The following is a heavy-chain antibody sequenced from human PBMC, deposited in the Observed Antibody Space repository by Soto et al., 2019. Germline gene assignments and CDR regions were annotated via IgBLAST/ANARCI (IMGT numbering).Heavy chain of an antibody. CDR3: ARDRELVTPYYNGMDV. CDR1: GGSISTYY. CDR2: THYSGTS. Sequence: QVQLQQSGPGLVKPSETLSLTCTVSGGSISTYYWNWIRQSPGNGLEWIGYTHYSGTSNYNPSLKSRVAMLVDTSKKQFSLKLSSVTAADTAVYYCARDRELVTPYYNGMDVWGQGTTVTVSS. J-gene: IGHJ6*02. D-gene: IGHD5-18*01. V-gene: IGHV4-59*01.